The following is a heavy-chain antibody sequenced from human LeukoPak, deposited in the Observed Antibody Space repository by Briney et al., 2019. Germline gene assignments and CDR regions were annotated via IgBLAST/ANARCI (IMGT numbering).Heavy chain of an antibody. Sequence: PGGSLRLSCAASGFTFSSYWMSWVRQAPGTGLEWVANIKQDGSEKYYVDSVKGRFTISRDNAKNSLYLQMNSLRAEDTAVYYCAREYCSGGTCYLPGSWGQGTLVTVSS. D-gene: IGHD2-15*01. CDR1: GFTFSSYW. CDR2: IKQDGSEK. CDR3: AREYCSGGTCYLPGS. J-gene: IGHJ5*02. V-gene: IGHV3-7*03.